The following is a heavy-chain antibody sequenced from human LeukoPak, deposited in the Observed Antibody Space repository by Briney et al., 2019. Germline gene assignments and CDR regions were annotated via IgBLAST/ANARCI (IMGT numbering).Heavy chain of an antibody. CDR2: FDPEDGEA. V-gene: IGHV1-24*01. CDR1: GYTLTELS. Sequence: ASVKVSCKVSGYTLTELSMHWVRQAPGKGLEWMGGFDPEDGEAIYAQKFQGRVTMTEDTSTDTAYMELSSLRSEDTAVYYCATPPYSSGWSPYYPFDYWGQGTLVTVSS. D-gene: IGHD6-19*01. CDR3: ATPPYSSGWSPYYPFDY. J-gene: IGHJ4*02.